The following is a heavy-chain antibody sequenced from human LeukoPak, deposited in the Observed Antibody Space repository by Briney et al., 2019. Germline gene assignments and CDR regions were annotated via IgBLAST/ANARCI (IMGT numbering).Heavy chain of an antibody. Sequence: PGGSLRLSCAASGFTFSSYWMHWVRQAPGKGLVWVSRINSDGSSTSYADSVKGRFTISGDNAKNTLYLQMSSLRAEDTAVYYCARALLPRGWFDPWGQGTLVTVSS. CDR3: ARALLPRGWFDP. V-gene: IGHV3-74*01. D-gene: IGHD1-26*01. CDR1: GFTFSSYW. CDR2: INSDGSST. J-gene: IGHJ5*02.